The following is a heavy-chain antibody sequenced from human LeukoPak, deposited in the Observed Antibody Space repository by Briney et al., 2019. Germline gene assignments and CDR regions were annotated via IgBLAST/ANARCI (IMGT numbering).Heavy chain of an antibody. V-gene: IGHV4-34*01. CDR3: ARGQGSYGDYLD. D-gene: IGHD4-17*01. CDR2: INHSGST. CDR1: GGXFSGYY. J-gene: IGHJ1*01. Sequence: SETLSLTCAVYGGXFSGYYWSWIRQPPGKGLEWIGEINHSGSTNYNPSLKSRVTISVDTSKNQFSLKLSSVTAADTAVYYCARGQGSYGDYLDWGQGTLVTVSS.